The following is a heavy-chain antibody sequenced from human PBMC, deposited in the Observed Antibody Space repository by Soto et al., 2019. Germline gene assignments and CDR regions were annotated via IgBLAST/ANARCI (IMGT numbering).Heavy chain of an antibody. J-gene: IGHJ4*02. Sequence: AETLSLTCAVYGGSFSGYYWSWIRQPPGKGLEWIGEILHSGSTNYNPSLKSRVSISVDTSKNQFSLKLTSVTAADTALYYCARRGGGYFPYYFDYWGQGSLVTVSS. CDR3: ARRGGGYFPYYFDY. CDR2: ILHSGST. CDR1: GGSFSGYY. V-gene: IGHV4-34*12. D-gene: IGHD2-21*01.